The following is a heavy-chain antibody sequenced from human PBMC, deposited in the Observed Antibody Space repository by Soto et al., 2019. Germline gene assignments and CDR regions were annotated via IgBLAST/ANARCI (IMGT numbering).Heavy chain of an antibody. CDR1: GFTFSNHW. V-gene: IGHV3-7*04. D-gene: IGHD2-8*02. Sequence: EVQLVESGGGLVQPGGSLRLSCAASGFTFSNHWMSWVRQAPGKGLEWVANISPDRSEKYYVDSVKGRFTISRDNAKNSVYLQLNSLRAEDTAVYYCARDHPTPGLYFDYWGQGNLVTVSS. CDR3: ARDHPTPGLYFDY. J-gene: IGHJ4*02. CDR2: ISPDRSEK.